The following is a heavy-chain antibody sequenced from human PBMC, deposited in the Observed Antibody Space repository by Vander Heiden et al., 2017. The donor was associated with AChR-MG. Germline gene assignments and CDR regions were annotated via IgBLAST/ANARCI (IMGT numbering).Heavy chain of an antibody. J-gene: IGHJ4*02. Sequence: QVQLVQSGSELKKPGASVKVSCKASGYTFTNYVMNWVRQAPGQGLEWLGWINTNTGNPTYAQGFTRRFVFSLDTSVSTAYLQVTSLKPDDTAVYYCARDKGDKSSHYDYWGQGTRVTVSS. CDR3: ARDKGDKSSHYDY. V-gene: IGHV7-4-1*02. CDR1: GYTFTNYV. D-gene: IGHD3-16*01. CDR2: INTNTGNP.